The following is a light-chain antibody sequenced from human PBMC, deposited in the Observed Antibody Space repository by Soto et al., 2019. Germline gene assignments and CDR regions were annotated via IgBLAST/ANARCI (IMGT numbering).Light chain of an antibody. Sequence: EIVMTQSPATLSVSPGERATLSCRASQSVSSNLAWYQQKPGQAPRLLIYGASTRATGIPARFSGSGSGTEFTHTISSLQSEDFAVYYCQQYNNWRWTFGQGTKVDIK. J-gene: IGKJ1*01. CDR1: QSVSSN. CDR3: QQYNNWRWT. CDR2: GAS. V-gene: IGKV3-15*01.